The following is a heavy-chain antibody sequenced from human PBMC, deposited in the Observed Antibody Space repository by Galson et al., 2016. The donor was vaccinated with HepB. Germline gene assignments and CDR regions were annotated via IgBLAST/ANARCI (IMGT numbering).Heavy chain of an antibody. J-gene: IGHJ2*01. CDR1: GFTFSGHW. D-gene: IGHD3-9*01. V-gene: IGHV3-74*01. CDR3: AKNLNYDIMTGYYANWYFEL. CDR2: INSDGSSS. Sequence: SLRLSCAASGFTFSGHWMHWVRQAPGKGLIWVSRINSDGSSSSYADYVKGRFTISRDDAKNTLYLQMNSLRAEDTAVYYCAKNLNYDIMTGYYANWYFELWGRGTLVTVSS.